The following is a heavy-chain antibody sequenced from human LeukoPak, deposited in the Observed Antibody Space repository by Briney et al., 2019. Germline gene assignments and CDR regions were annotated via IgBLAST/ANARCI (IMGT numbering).Heavy chain of an antibody. J-gene: IGHJ4*02. CDR1: GFTFDDYA. D-gene: IGHD3-22*01. V-gene: IGHV3-9*01. Sequence: PGGSLRLSCAASGFTFDDYAMHWVRQAPGKGLEWVSGISWNSGSIGYADSVKGRFTISRDNAKNSLYLQMNSLRAEDTALYYCAKDTEPYYYDSSGYFGYWGQGTLATVSS. CDR3: AKDTEPYYYDSSGYFGY. CDR2: ISWNSGSI.